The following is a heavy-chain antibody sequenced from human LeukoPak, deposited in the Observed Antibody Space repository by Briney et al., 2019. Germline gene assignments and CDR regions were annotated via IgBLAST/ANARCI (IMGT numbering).Heavy chain of an antibody. CDR1: GYTLTAYY. J-gene: IGHJ5*02. V-gene: IGHV1-2*06. CDR3: ARGYCSGGTCYLVENWLNP. Sequence: ASVKVSCKASGYTLTAYYIYWVRQAPGQGLEWMGRINPNSGGTDYAQNFQGRVTMTRDTSISTAYMELSRLRSDDTAVYYCARGYCSGGTCYLVENWLNPWGQGTLVTVSS. D-gene: IGHD2-15*01. CDR2: INPNSGGT.